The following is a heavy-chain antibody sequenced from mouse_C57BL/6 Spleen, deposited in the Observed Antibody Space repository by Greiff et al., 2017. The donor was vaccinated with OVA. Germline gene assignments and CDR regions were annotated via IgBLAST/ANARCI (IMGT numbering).Heavy chain of an antibody. Sequence: VQLQQSGAELARPGASVKLSCKASGYTFTSYGISWVKQSTGQGLEWIGEIYPRSGNTYYNEKFKGKATLTADRSSSTAYMELRSLTSEDSAVYFCARSSTVVATNYAMDYWGQGTSVTVSS. V-gene: IGHV1-81*01. CDR2: IYPRSGNT. D-gene: IGHD1-1*01. CDR3: ARSSTVVATNYAMDY. CDR1: GYTFTSYG. J-gene: IGHJ4*01.